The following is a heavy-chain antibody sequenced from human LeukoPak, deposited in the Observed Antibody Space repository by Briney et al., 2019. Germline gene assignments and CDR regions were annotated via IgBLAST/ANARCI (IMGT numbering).Heavy chain of an antibody. Sequence: SETLSLTSTVSGGSLSSYYWSWIRQPAGKGLEWIGRIYTSGSTNYNSSLKSRVTMSGDTSKNQFSLKLTSVTAADTAVYYCARDSHSSGHDCWGQGTLVTVSS. CDR2: IYTSGST. V-gene: IGHV4-4*07. D-gene: IGHD6-19*01. CDR1: GGSLSSYY. CDR3: ARDSHSSGHDC. J-gene: IGHJ4*02.